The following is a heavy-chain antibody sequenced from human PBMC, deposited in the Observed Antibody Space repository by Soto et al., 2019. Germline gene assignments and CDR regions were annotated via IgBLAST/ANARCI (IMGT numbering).Heavy chain of an antibody. Sequence: SETLSLTCTVSGASVNSGFSYWTWIRQPPGQRLEWIGCVYSSGSTDYNPSLRRGVTMSLDRSDKKFSLKVNFVITAATAVYYCAIVLASRARREYYLHSADGHTPPPQSYYGMDVWGQGTTVTVSS. CDR3: AIVLASRARREYYLHSADGHTPPPQSYYGMDV. CDR1: GASVNSGFSY. CDR2: VYSSGST. D-gene: IGHD3-10*01. V-gene: IGHV4-61*01. J-gene: IGHJ6*02.